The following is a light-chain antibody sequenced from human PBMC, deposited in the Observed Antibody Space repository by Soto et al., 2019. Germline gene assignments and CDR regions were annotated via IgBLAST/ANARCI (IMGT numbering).Light chain of an antibody. V-gene: IGKV3-20*01. CDR1: QSVSSSY. Sequence: IGFTQSPGTLSLSPGERATLSCRASQSVSSSYLAWYQQKPGQAPRLLIYGASSRATGIPDRFSGSVSGTDFTLTISRLEPEDFAVYYCQQYGSSPLTFGGGTKVDIK. CDR2: GAS. CDR3: QQYGSSPLT. J-gene: IGKJ4*01.